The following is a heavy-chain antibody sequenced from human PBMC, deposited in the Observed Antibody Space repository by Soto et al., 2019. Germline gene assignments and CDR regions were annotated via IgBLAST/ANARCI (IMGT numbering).Heavy chain of an antibody. J-gene: IGHJ4*02. CDR2: MNPYSGNT. V-gene: IGHV1-8*01. CDR1: GYTFTTYD. Sequence: GASVKVSCKASGYTFTTYDISWVRQATGQGLEWMGWMNPYSGNTGYAQKFQGRVTVTRNTSISTVYMELSGLRPYDTAVYYCARRKERSGPHYFDYWGQGGQVTVSS. D-gene: IGHD6-25*01. CDR3: ARRKERSGPHYFDY.